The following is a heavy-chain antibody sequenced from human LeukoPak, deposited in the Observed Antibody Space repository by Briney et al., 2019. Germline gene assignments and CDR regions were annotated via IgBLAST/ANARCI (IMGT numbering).Heavy chain of an antibody. Sequence: GGSLRLSCAASGFTFSSYAMIWVRQAPGKGLEWVSGISGSSSSTYYADSVKGRFTISRDNPKNTLYLLMNSLRGEDTAVYYCAKAVDPGDSSYYYGFDYWGQGTLVTVSS. V-gene: IGHV3-23*01. CDR1: GFTFSSYA. D-gene: IGHD3-22*01. J-gene: IGHJ4*02. CDR2: ISGSSSST. CDR3: AKAVDPGDSSYYYGFDY.